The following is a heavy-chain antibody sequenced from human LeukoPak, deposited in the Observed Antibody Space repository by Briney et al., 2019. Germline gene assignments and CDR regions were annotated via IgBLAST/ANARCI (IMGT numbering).Heavy chain of an antibody. Sequence: GGSLRLSCAASGFTFSISGLGWVRQAPGKGLECVSLISGSGGSTSYADSVKGRFTIPRDNSKNTLYLQMNSLRAEDTAVYYCARGRNTGRQYYFDYWGQGTLVTVAS. CDR3: ARGRNTGRQYYFDY. CDR1: GFTFSISG. CDR2: ISGSGGST. V-gene: IGHV3-23*01. J-gene: IGHJ4*02. D-gene: IGHD5-18*01.